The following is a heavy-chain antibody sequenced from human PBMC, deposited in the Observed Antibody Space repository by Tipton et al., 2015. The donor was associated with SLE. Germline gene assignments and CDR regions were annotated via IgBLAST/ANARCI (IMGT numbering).Heavy chain of an antibody. CDR1: GYSFTNSW. CDR2: IDPSDSDT. J-gene: IGHJ4*02. D-gene: IGHD3-10*01. V-gene: IGHV5-51*03. CDR3: ARRWVQTVFDY. Sequence: RLVQSGAEVKKPGEALQISCKTSGYSFTNSWIVWFRHMPGKGLECMGMIDPSDSDTRYNPSFQGHVSMSIDRSTTTAYLQWRSLKASDTALYFCARRWVQTVFDYWGQGTLVTVSS.